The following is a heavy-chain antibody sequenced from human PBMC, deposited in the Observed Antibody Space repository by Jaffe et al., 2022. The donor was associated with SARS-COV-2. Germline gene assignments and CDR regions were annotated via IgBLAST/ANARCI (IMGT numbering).Heavy chain of an antibody. Sequence: QVQLQESGPGLVKPSQTLSLTCTVSGGSISSGDYYWSWIRQPPGKGLEWIGYIYYSGSTYYNPSLKSRVTISVDTSKNQFSLKLSSVTAADTAVYYCARGSNYYDSSGYWYYFDYWGQGTLVTVSS. J-gene: IGHJ4*02. D-gene: IGHD3-22*01. CDR2: IYYSGST. CDR3: ARGSNYYDSSGYWYYFDY. CDR1: GGSISSGDYY. V-gene: IGHV4-30-4*01.